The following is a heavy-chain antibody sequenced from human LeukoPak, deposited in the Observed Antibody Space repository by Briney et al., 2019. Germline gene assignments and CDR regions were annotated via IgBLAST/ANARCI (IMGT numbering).Heavy chain of an antibody. CDR1: GYSFTSYW. V-gene: IGHV5-51*01. D-gene: IGHD2-15*01. J-gene: IGHJ5*02. Sequence: GESLKISCKGSGYSFTSYWIGWVRQMPGKGLEWVGIIYPGDSDTRYSPSFQGQVTISADKSISTAHLQWSSLKASDTAMYYCARQEYCSGGSCYTWFDPWGQGTLVTVSS. CDR2: IYPGDSDT. CDR3: ARQEYCSGGSCYTWFDP.